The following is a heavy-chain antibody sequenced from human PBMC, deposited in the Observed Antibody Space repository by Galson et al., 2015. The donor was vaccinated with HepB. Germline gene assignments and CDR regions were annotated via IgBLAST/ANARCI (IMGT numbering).Heavy chain of an antibody. CDR2: ISGSGGST. CDR1: GFTFSSYA. CDR3: AKSESWGGATYYFDY. V-gene: IGHV3-23*01. Sequence: SLRLSCAASGFTFSSYAMSWVRQAPGKGLEWVSAISGSGGSTYYADSVKGRFTISRDNSKNTLYLQMNSLRAEDTAVYYCAKSESWGGATYYFDYWGQGTLVTVSS. D-gene: IGHD3-16*01. J-gene: IGHJ4*02.